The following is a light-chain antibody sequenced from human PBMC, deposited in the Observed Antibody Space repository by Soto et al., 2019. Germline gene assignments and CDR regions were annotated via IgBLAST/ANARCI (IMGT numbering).Light chain of an antibody. V-gene: IGLV1-44*01. J-gene: IGLJ1*01. CDR1: NSNIGSHT. CDR2: NDN. CDR3: AAWDETLIDV. Sequence: QSVLTQPPSASGTPGQRVTIDCSGSNSNIGSHTLNWYQHLPGTAPKLLVYNDNERPSGVPDRFSGSKSGTSASLAISGLQSEDEADYYCAAWDETLIDVFGTGTKLTVL.